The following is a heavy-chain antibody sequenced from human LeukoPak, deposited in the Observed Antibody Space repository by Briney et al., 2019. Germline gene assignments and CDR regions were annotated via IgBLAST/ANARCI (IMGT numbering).Heavy chain of an antibody. J-gene: IGHJ4*02. CDR3: ARGGIAARDSPPSPFDY. CDR2: IIPIFGTA. V-gene: IGHV1-69*05. Sequence: PVASVKVSCKASGGTFSSYAISWVRQAPGQGLEWMGGIIPIFGTANYAQKFQGRVTITTDESTSTAYMGLSSLRSEDTALYYCARGGIAARDSPPSPFDYWGQGTLVTVSS. D-gene: IGHD6-6*01. CDR1: GGTFSSYA.